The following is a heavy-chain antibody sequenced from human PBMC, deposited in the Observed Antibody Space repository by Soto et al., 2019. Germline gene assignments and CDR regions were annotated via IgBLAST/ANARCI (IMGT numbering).Heavy chain of an antibody. D-gene: IGHD2-2*01. CDR3: TTASIVVVPAPFDY. CDR1: GFTFSNAW. J-gene: IGHJ4*02. CDR2: IKSKTDGGTT. Sequence: PGGSLRLSCAASGFTFSNAWMSWVRQAPGKGLEWVGRIKSKTDGGTTDYAAPVKGRFTISRDDSKNTLYLQMNSLKTEDTAVYYCTTASIVVVPAPFDYWGQGTLVTVSS. V-gene: IGHV3-15*01.